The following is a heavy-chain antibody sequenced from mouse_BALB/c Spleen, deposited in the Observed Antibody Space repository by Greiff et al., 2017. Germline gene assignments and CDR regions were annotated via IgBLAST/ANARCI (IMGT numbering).Heavy chain of an antibody. D-gene: IGHD2-4*01. CDR2: ISDGGSYT. CDR1: GFTFSDYY. CDR3: ARDHGGLRRYYAMDY. Sequence: EVMLVESGGGLVKPGGSLKLSCAASGFTFSDYYMYWVRQTPEKRLEWVATISDGGSYTYYPDSVKGRFTISRDNAKNNLYLQMSSLKSEDTAMYYCARDHGGLRRYYAMDYWGQGTSVTVSS. V-gene: IGHV5-4*02. J-gene: IGHJ4*01.